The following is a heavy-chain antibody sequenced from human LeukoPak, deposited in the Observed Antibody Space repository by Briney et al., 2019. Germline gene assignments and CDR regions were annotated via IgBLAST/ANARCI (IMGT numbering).Heavy chain of an antibody. CDR1: GFTFSSYW. CDR2: INSDGSST. J-gene: IGHJ4*02. V-gene: IGHV3-74*01. D-gene: IGHD3-10*01. Sequence: GGSLRLSCAASGFTFSSYWMHWVRQAPGKGLVWVSRINSDGSSTSYADSVKGRFTISRDNAKNTLYLQMISLRAEDTAVYYCARVMVRGVILPGYWGQGTLVTVSS. CDR3: ARVMVRGVILPGY.